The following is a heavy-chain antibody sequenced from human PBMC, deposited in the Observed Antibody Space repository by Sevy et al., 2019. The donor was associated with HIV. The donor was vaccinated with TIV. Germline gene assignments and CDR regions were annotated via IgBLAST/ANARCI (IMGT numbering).Heavy chain of an antibody. D-gene: IGHD3-10*02. CDR2: ISWDGHST. CDR3: ARDFMGPTTFGTQFDY. Sequence: GGSLRLSCLASGFAPDGYTMHWVRQAPGKSLEWVSLISWDGHSTYYADSVKGRFTISRDNSKNSVFLQMDSLSTEDTAFYYCARDFMGPTTFGTQFDYWGQGTLVTVSS. J-gene: IGHJ4*02. CDR1: GFAPDGYT. V-gene: IGHV3-43*01.